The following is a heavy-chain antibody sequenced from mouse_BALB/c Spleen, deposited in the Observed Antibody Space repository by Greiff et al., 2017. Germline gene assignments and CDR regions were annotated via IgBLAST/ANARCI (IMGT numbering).Heavy chain of an antibody. Sequence: DVKLVESGGGLVKPGGSLKLSCAASGFAFSSYDMSWVRQTPEKRLEWVAYISSGGGSTYYPDTVKGRFTISRDNAKNTLYLQMSSLKSEDTAMYYCARQVGAYWGQGTLVTVSA. J-gene: IGHJ3*01. V-gene: IGHV5-12-1*01. CDR1: GFAFSSYD. CDR3: ARQVGAY. CDR2: ISSGGGST. D-gene: IGHD1-1*02.